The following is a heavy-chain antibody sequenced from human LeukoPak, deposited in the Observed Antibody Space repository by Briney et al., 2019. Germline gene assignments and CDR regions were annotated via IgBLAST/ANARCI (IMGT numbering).Heavy chain of an antibody. D-gene: IGHD3-22*01. CDR3: VRAVEYYYDSSGYAVDY. CDR1: GFTFSRYS. CDR2: ISSSSSNI. V-gene: IGHV3-21*01. J-gene: IGHJ4*02. Sequence: GGSLRLSCAASGFTFSRYSMNWVRQAPGKGLEWVSSISSSSSNIYYADSVRGRLNISRENAKNSLYLQMNSLRAEATAVYYCVRAVEYYYDSSGYAVDYWGQGTLVTVSS.